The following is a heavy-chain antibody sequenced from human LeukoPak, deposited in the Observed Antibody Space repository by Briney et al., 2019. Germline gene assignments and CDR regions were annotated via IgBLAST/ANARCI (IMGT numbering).Heavy chain of an antibody. J-gene: IGHJ6*02. CDR2: IWYDGRNK. Sequence: GGSLRLSCAASGFSFKDYGMHWVRQAPGKGLEWVAVIWYDGRNKHYAESVKGRFTISRDNSKNTLYLQMNSLRAEDTAVYYCARDRSVTTGGYYGMDVWGQGTTVTVSS. D-gene: IGHD4-17*01. CDR3: ARDRSVTTGGYYGMDV. CDR1: GFSFKDYG. V-gene: IGHV3-33*01.